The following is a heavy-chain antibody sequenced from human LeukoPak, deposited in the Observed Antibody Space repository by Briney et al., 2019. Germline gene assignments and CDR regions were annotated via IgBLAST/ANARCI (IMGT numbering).Heavy chain of an antibody. CDR2: ISYDGSNK. Sequence: PGRSLRLSCAASGFTFSSYAMHWVRQAPGKGLEWVAVISYDGSNKYYADSVKGRFTISRDNSKNTLYLQMNSLRAEDTAVYYCAKPAVASKRGSYYFDYWGQGTLVTVSS. CDR3: AKPAVASKRGSYYFDY. J-gene: IGHJ4*02. V-gene: IGHV3-30-3*02. CDR1: GFTFSSYA. D-gene: IGHD6-19*01.